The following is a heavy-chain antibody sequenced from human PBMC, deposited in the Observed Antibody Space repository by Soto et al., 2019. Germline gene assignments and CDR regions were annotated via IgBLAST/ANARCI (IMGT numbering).Heavy chain of an antibody. V-gene: IGHV1-2*04. CDR3: ARGGGLRYSDGYTYYFDY. CDR1: GYTFTAYY. D-gene: IGHD5-18*01. Sequence: ASVKVSCKASGYTFTAYYMHWVRQAPGQGLEWMGWINPNSGGTNYAQKFQGWVTMTRDTSISTAYMELSRLRSDDTAVYYCARGGGLRYSDGYTYYFDYWGQGNLVTVSS. CDR2: INPNSGGT. J-gene: IGHJ4*02.